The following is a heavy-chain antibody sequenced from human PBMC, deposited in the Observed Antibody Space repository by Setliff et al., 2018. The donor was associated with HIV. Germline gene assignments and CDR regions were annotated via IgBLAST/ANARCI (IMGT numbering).Heavy chain of an antibody. CDR2: IYYSGST. CDR1: GGSISSGGYY. Sequence: SETLSLTCTVSGGSISSGGYYWSWIRQHPGKGLEWIGYIYYSGSTYYNPSLNSRISISVDMSKNKFSLKLSSLTAADTAVYYCARGGLGVVTSFDSWGPGTLVTVSS. CDR3: ARGGLGVVTSFDS. J-gene: IGHJ4*02. V-gene: IGHV4-31*03. D-gene: IGHD3-3*01.